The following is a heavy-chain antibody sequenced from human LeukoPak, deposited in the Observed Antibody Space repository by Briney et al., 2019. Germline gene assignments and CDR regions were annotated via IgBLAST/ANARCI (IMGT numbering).Heavy chain of an antibody. V-gene: IGHV3-48*03. CDR3: ARPYSSGWDYWFDP. J-gene: IGHJ5*02. D-gene: IGHD6-19*01. CDR1: GFTFSSYE. Sequence: GGSLRLSCAASGFTFSSYEMNWVRQAPGKGLEWISYITTSGTTLDYADSVKGRFTISRDNAKNSLYLQMNSLRAEDTAVHYCARPYSSGWDYWFDPWGQGTLVTVSS. CDR2: ITTSGTTL.